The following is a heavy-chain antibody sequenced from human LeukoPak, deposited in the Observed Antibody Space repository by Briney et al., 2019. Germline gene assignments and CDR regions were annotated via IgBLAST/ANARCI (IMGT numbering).Heavy chain of an antibody. Sequence: GASVKVSCKASGYTFTSYGISWVRQAPGQGLEWMGWISAYNGNTNYAQKLQGRVTMTTDTSTSTAYMELRSLRSDDTAVYYCARDRRVDYYDSSGWYYWGQGTLVTVSS. J-gene: IGHJ4*02. D-gene: IGHD3-22*01. CDR1: GYTFTSYG. CDR3: ARDRRVDYYDSSGWYY. V-gene: IGHV1-18*01. CDR2: ISAYNGNT.